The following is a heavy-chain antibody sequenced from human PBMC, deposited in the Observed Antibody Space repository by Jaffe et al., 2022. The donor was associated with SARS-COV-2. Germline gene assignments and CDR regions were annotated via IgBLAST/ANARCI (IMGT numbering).Heavy chain of an antibody. CDR3: ARDPTPALWFGDEHALKYYYYYYYMDV. J-gene: IGHJ6*03. Sequence: EVQLVESGGGLVQPGGSLRLSCAASGFTFSSYWMHWVRQAPGKGLVWVSRINSDGSSTSYADSVKGRFTISRDNAKNTLYLQMNSLRAEDTAVYYCARDPTPALWFGDEHALKYYYYYYYMDVWGKGTTVTVSS. CDR1: GFTFSSYW. D-gene: IGHD3-10*01. V-gene: IGHV3-74*01. CDR2: INSDGSST.